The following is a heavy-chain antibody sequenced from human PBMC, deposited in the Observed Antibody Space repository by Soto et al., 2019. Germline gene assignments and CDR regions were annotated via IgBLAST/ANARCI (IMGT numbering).Heavy chain of an antibody. D-gene: IGHD2-21*02. CDR1: GGSISSGGYY. Sequence: QVQLQESGPGLVKPSQTLSLTCTVSGGSISSGGYYWSWIRQHPGKGLEWIGYIYYSGRIYYNPSLKGRVTISVDTSKNQFSLKLSSVTAADTAVYYCASCGGDCYSAEYFQHWGQGTLVTVSS. CDR2: IYYSGRI. CDR3: ASCGGDCYSAEYFQH. V-gene: IGHV4-31*03. J-gene: IGHJ1*01.